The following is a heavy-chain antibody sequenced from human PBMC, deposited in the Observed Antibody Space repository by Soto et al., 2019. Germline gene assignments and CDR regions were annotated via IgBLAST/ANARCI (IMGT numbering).Heavy chain of an antibody. CDR3: LRDLYATARALDI. Sequence: GGSLRLSCAASGFTFSSYAMHWVRQAPGKGLEYVSAISSNGGSTYYANSVKGRFTISRDNSKNTLYLQMGSLRAEDMAVYYCLRDLYATARALDICGQVTMVTVSS. D-gene: IGHD2-2*01. CDR2: ISSNGGST. J-gene: IGHJ3*02. CDR1: GFTFSSYA. V-gene: IGHV3-64*01.